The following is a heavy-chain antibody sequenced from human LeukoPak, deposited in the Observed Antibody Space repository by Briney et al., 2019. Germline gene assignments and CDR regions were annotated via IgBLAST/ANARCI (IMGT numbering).Heavy chain of an antibody. CDR1: GYTFTGYY. Sequence: ASVKVSCKASGYTFTGYYMHWVRQAPGQGLEWMGRINPNSGGTNYAQKFQGRVTMTRDTSISTAYMELSRLRSDDTAVYYCARDRGQQLVRRHNWFVPWGQGTLVTVSS. CDR3: ARDRGQQLVRRHNWFVP. V-gene: IGHV1-2*06. J-gene: IGHJ5*02. D-gene: IGHD6-13*01. CDR2: INPNSGGT.